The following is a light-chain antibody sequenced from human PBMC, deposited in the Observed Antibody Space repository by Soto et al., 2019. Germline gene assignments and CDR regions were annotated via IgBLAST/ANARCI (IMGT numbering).Light chain of an antibody. CDR3: SSYTSSSTFYV. V-gene: IGLV1-40*01. CDR2: ANT. Sequence: QPVLTQSPPVSGAPGQRVTISCTGSSSNIGAGYDVHWYQQFPGTAPKLLIYANTNRPSGVPDRFSGSKSGTSASLAITGLQPEDEADYYCSSYTSSSTFYVFGTGTKLTVL. CDR1: SSNIGAGYD. J-gene: IGLJ1*01.